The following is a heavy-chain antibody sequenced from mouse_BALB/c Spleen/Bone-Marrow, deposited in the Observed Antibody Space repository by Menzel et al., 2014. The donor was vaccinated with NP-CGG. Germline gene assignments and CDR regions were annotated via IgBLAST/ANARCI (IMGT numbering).Heavy chain of an antibody. D-gene: IGHD2-1*01. Sequence: QVQLQQSGAELVKPGASVKLSCKASGYTFTSYYIYWVEQRPGQGLEWIGEINPSNGSTNFNEKFKSKATLTVDKSSSTAYMQLSSLTSEDSAVYYCTRSNGNWFAYWGQGTLVTVSA. CDR2: INPSNGST. J-gene: IGHJ3*01. CDR1: GYTFTSYY. CDR3: TRSNGNWFAY. V-gene: IGHV1S16*01.